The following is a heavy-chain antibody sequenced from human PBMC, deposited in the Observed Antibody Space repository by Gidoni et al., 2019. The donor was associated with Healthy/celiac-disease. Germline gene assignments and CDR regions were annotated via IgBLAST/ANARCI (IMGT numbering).Heavy chain of an antibody. D-gene: IGHD4-17*01. CDR3: ARTTTVTTRSYYYYYGMDV. Sequence: QVQLQESGPGLVKPSQTLSLTCTVSGGSISSGDYYWSWIRQPPGKGLEWIGYIYYSGSTYYNPSLKSRVTISVDTSKNQFSLKLSSVTAADTAVYYCARTTTVTTRSYYYYYGMDVWGQGTTVTVSS. V-gene: IGHV4-30-4*01. J-gene: IGHJ6*02. CDR1: GGSISSGDYY. CDR2: IYYSGST.